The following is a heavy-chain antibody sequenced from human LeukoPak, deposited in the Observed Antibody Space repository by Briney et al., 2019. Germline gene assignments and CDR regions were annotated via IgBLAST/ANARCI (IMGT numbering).Heavy chain of an antibody. Sequence: ASVKVSCKSSGYICTGYYLHWVRQAPGQGLEWMGWINPNSGGTNYAQKFQGWVTMSRDTSISTAYMELNRLRSDDTAVYYCARVRASSGWHSGAFDIWGQGTMVTVSS. V-gene: IGHV1-2*04. D-gene: IGHD6-19*01. CDR1: GYICTGYY. CDR2: INPNSGGT. J-gene: IGHJ3*02. CDR3: ARVRASSGWHSGAFDI.